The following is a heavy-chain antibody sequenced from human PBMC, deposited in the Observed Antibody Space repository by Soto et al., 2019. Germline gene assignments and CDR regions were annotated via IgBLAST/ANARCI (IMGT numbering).Heavy chain of an antibody. Sequence: SETLSLTCTVSGYSISSGYHWAWIRQPPGKGLEWLGSVHYSGNTYYNPSLKSRLTISVDKSKNQFSLNLSSVTAADTAVYYCARQDRAVAEGRWFDPWGQGTLVTVSS. V-gene: IGHV4-38-2*02. D-gene: IGHD6-19*01. CDR1: GYSISSGYH. J-gene: IGHJ5*02. CDR3: ARQDRAVAEGRWFDP. CDR2: VHYSGNT.